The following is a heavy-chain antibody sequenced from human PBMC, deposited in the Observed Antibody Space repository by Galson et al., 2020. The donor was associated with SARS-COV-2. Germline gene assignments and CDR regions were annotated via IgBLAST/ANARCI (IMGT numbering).Heavy chain of an antibody. Sequence: GASVKVSCKASGYTFTKYGISWVRQAPGQGLEWMGWISAYNGNTNYVKKLQDRVTMTIDTSTSTAYMELRSLRSDDTAVYYCARVLGLYGSGSYFWFDPWGQGTLVIVSA. D-gene: IGHD3-10*01. V-gene: IGHV1-18*01. J-gene: IGHJ5*02. CDR3: ARVLGLYGSGSYFWFDP. CDR2: ISAYNGNT. CDR1: GYTFTKYG.